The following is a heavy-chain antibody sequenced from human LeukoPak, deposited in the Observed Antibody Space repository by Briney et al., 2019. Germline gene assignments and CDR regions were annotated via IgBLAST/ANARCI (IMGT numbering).Heavy chain of an antibody. CDR3: ARGHGYCSSTSCYRSQAAFDI. Sequence: ASVKVSCRASGYTFTSYGISWVRQAPGQGLEWMGWISAYNGNTNYAQKLQGRVTMTTDTSTSTAYMELRSLRSDDTAVYYCARGHGYCSSTSCYRSQAAFDIWGQGTMVTVSS. J-gene: IGHJ3*02. CDR1: GYTFTSYG. V-gene: IGHV1-18*01. CDR2: ISAYNGNT. D-gene: IGHD2-2*01.